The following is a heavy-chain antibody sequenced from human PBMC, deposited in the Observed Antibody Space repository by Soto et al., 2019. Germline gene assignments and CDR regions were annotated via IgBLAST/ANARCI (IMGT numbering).Heavy chain of an antibody. CDR2: IYWDDTK. CDR3: AHAYGGRSLS. CDR1: GFSLPTDRVG. J-gene: IGHJ4*02. V-gene: IGHV2-5*02. Sequence: QITLKESGPTLVKPTQTLTLTCTFSGFSLPTDRVGVGWIRQPPGKALEWLAVIYWDDTKTYRPSLKSRLTIXXDTSKHKVALTMTDLAPVDTATYYCAHAYGGRSLSWGQGTLVTVSS. D-gene: IGHD4-17*01.